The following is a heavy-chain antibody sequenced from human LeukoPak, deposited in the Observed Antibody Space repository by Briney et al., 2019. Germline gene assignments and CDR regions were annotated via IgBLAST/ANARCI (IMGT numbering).Heavy chain of an antibody. CDR3: ARDAEYYYGSGSYSSGIDV. J-gene: IGHJ6*02. CDR2: MYYSGIT. V-gene: IGHV4-31*03. CDR1: GASFNSDDQY. Sequence: SQTLSLTCTVSGASFNSDDQYWNWIRQHPGKGLEWIGYMYYSGITYYNPSLKSRVSISVDTSKNQFSLKLTSVTAADTAVYYCARDAEYYYGSGSYSSGIDVWGQGTTVTVSS. D-gene: IGHD3-10*01.